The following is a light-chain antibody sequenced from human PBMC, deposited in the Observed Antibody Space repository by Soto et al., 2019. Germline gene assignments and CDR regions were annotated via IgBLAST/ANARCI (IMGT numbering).Light chain of an antibody. CDR2: DVS. CDR3: SSYTGSSILYV. CDR1: SSDVGGYNY. Sequence: QSVLTQPASVSGSPGQSITISCTGTSSDVGGYNYVSWYQQHPGKAPKLMIYDVSNRPSGVPSRFSGSKSGNTASLTISGLQAEDGADYYGSSYTGSSILYVFGTGTKLP. V-gene: IGLV2-14*01. J-gene: IGLJ1*01.